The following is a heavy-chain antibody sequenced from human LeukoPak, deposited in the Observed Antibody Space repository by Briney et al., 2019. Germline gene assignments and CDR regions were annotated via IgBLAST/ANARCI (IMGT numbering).Heavy chain of an antibody. D-gene: IGHD3-9*01. V-gene: IGHV4-4*02. CDR1: GGSISSSNW. J-gene: IGHJ4*02. CDR3: ARHALRYFDWLFPKYYFDY. Sequence: PSETLSLTGAVSGGSISSSNWWSWVRQPPGKGLEWIGEIYHSGSTNYNPSLKSRVTISVDKSKNQFSLKLSSVTAADTAVYYCARHALRYFDWLFPKYYFDYWGQGTLVTVSS. CDR2: IYHSGST.